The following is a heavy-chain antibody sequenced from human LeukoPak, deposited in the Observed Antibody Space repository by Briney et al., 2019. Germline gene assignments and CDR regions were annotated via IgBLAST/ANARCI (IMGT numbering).Heavy chain of an antibody. J-gene: IGHJ5*02. CDR1: GFTFSSYS. D-gene: IGHD6-19*01. Sequence: GGSLRLSCAASGFTFSSYSMNWVRQAPGKGLEWVSSISSSSSYIYYTDSVKGRFTISRDNTKNSLYLQMNSLRAEDTAVYYCAREEGDPSSGWYQNWFDPWGQGTLVTVSS. V-gene: IGHV3-21*01. CDR2: ISSSSSYI. CDR3: AREEGDPSSGWYQNWFDP.